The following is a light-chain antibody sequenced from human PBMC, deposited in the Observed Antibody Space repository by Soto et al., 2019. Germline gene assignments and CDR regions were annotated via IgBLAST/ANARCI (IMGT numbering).Light chain of an antibody. CDR3: QQYGSSPRT. J-gene: IGKJ1*01. Sequence: EIVMTQSPATLSVSPGERATLSCRASQSVSSNLAWYQQKPGQAPRLLIYGASTRATGIPVRFSGSGSGTEFTLTVSSLQSEDFAVYYCQQYGSSPRTFGQGTKVEIK. CDR2: GAS. V-gene: IGKV3-15*01. CDR1: QSVSSN.